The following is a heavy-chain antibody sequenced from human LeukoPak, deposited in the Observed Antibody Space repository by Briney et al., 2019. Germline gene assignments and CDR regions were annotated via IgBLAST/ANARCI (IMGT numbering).Heavy chain of an antibody. CDR1: RCTSYSMA. D-gene: IGHD2-15*01. V-gene: IGHV3-23*05. Sequence: GGSLSLSSSAYRCTSYSMARVWHRQAPGKGLEWVSSIGSDNKPHYSESVKGRFAISRDNSKNTLFLQLHNLRVEGTDYCSCARHCSGCVGLDYWGQGTTVTVSS. J-gene: IGHJ6*02. CDR3: ARHCSGCVGLDY. CDR2: IGSDNKP.